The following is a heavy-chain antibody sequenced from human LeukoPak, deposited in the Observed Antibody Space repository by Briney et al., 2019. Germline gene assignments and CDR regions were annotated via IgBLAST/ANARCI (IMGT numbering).Heavy chain of an antibody. CDR1: GFTLSSYW. CDR2: IKQDGSEK. J-gene: IGHJ6*03. V-gene: IGHV3-7*01. D-gene: IGHD6-19*01. Sequence: GGSLRLSCAASGFTLSSYWMSWVRQAPGKGLEWVANIKQDGSEKYYVDSVKGRFTISRDNAKNSLYPQMNSLRAEDTAVYYCARQFEQWLIYYYYYMDVWGKGTTVTVSS. CDR3: ARQFEQWLIYYYYYMDV.